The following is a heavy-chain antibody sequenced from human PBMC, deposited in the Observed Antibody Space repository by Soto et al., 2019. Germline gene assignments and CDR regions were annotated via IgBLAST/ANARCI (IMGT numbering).Heavy chain of an antibody. CDR1: GGTFSSYA. CDR2: IIPIFGTA. J-gene: IGHJ6*02. Sequence: QVQLVQSGAEVKKPGSSVKVSCKASGGTFSSYAISWVRQAPGQGLEWMGGIIPIFGTANYAQKFQGRVTITADESTSTAYMELSSLRSEDTAVYYCARAGDCISTSCRYYGMDVWGQGTTVTVSS. CDR3: ARAGDCISTSCRYYGMDV. D-gene: IGHD2-2*01. V-gene: IGHV1-69*12.